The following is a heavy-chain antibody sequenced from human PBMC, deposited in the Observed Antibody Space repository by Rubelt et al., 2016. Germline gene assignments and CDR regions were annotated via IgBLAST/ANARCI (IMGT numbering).Heavy chain of an antibody. CDR1: GFTFSDSA. CDR2: IRNKDNNYAT. CDR3: TSRGDGYNFFDY. J-gene: IGHJ4*02. V-gene: IGHV3-73*02. Sequence: EVQLVESGGGLVQPGGSLKLSCAASGFTFSDSAMHWVRQASGKGLEWIGRIRNKDNNYATVYAESVKGRFTVSRDDSKNTAYLEMNSLKTEGTAVYYCTSRGDGYNFFDYWGQGTLVTVSS. D-gene: IGHD5-24*01.